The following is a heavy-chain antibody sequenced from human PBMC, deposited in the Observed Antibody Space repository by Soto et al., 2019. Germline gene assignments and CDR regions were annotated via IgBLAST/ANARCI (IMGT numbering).Heavy chain of an antibody. Sequence: ASVKVSCKASGYTFTSYGISWVRQAPGQGLEWMGWISAYNGNTNYAQKLQGRVTMTTDTSASTAYMELRSLRSDDTAVYYCARDHEEPLWSGYYGFDPWGQGTLVTVSS. J-gene: IGHJ5*02. CDR3: ARDHEEPLWSGYYGFDP. V-gene: IGHV1-18*01. CDR2: ISAYNGNT. D-gene: IGHD3-3*01. CDR1: GYTFTSYG.